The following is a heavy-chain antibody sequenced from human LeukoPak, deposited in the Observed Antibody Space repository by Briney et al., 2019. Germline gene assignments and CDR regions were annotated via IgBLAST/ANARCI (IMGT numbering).Heavy chain of an antibody. CDR1: GGTFSSYA. V-gene: IGHV1-69*04. CDR2: IIPILGIA. CDR3: AREDTGPRTIFGVVIIPEASLYYFDY. Sequence: GASVKVSCKASGGTFSSYAISWVRQAPGQGLEWMGRIIPILGIANYAQKFQGRVTITADRSTSTAYMELSSLRSEDTAVYYCAREDTGPRTIFGVVIIPEASLYYFDYWGQGTLVTVSS. J-gene: IGHJ4*02. D-gene: IGHD3-3*01.